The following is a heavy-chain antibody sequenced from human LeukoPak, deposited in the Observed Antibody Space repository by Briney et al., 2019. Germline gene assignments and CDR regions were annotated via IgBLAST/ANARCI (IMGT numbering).Heavy chain of an antibody. CDR2: IYYSGST. CDR1: GGSISSSSYY. Sequence: SETLSLTCTVSGGSISSSSYYWGWIRQPPGKGLEWIGSIYYSGSTYYNPSLKSRVTISVDTSKNQFSLKLSSVTAADTAMYYCTRANGYGLIDYWGQGTLVTVSS. J-gene: IGHJ4*02. D-gene: IGHD3-10*01. V-gene: IGHV4-39*07. CDR3: TRANGYGLIDY.